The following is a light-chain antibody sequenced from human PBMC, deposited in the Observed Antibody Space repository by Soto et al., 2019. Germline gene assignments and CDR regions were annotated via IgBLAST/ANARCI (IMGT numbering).Light chain of an antibody. J-gene: IGKJ4*01. V-gene: IGKV1-16*01. CDR2: AAS. Sequence: DIQMTQSPSSLSASVGDRVTITCRASQGIGNYLAWFQQKPGKAPESLIYAASSFQGGVPSRFSGRGSGTDFILTISSLQPEDFATYYCQQYSSYPPTFGGGTKVEIK. CDR3: QQYSSYPPT. CDR1: QGIGNY.